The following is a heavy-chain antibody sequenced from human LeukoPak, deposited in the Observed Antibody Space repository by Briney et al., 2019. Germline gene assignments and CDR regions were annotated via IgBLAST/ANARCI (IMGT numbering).Heavy chain of an antibody. Sequence: SETLSLTCVVYGGSFSGYYWSWIRQPPGKGLEWIGEIDQSGTTNYNPSLTSRVSISVDTSKKQFSLTLTSITAADTAVYYCAKDHLYNFEYGYFDSWGQGTLVTVSS. CDR2: IDQSGTT. CDR3: AKDHLYNFEYGYFDS. D-gene: IGHD5-24*01. CDR1: GGSFSGYY. J-gene: IGHJ4*02. V-gene: IGHV4-34*01.